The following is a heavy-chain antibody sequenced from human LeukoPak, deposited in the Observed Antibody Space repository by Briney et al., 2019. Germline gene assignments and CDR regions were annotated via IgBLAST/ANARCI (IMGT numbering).Heavy chain of an antibody. CDR2: IYYSGST. J-gene: IGHJ4*02. D-gene: IGHD6-13*01. CDR1: GGSISSYY. Sequence: PSETLSLTCTVSGGSISSYYWTWIRQPPGKGLEWIGSIYYSGSTYYNPSLKSRVTISVDTSKNQFSLKLSSVTAADTAVYYCARESRRPIAAAGTGADYWGQGTLVTVSS. V-gene: IGHV4-59*12. CDR3: ARESRRPIAAAGTGADY.